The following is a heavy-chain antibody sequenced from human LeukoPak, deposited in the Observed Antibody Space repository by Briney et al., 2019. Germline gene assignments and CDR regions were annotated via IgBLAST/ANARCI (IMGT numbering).Heavy chain of an antibody. D-gene: IGHD2-15*01. V-gene: IGHV1-18*01. J-gene: IGHJ4*02. CDR3: ARVFWSGGSIRRDY. CDR2: ISAYNGNT. CDR1: GYTFTSYG. Sequence: ASMKVSCKASGYTFTSYGISWVRQAPGQGLEWMGWISAYNGNTNYAQKLQGRVTMTTDTSTSTAYMELRSLRSDDTAVYYCARVFWSGGSIRRDYWGQGTLVTVSS.